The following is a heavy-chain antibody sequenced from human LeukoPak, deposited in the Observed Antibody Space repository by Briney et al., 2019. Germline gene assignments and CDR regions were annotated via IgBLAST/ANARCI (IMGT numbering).Heavy chain of an antibody. J-gene: IGHJ4*02. CDR3: ARIIVVPAAMPDY. CDR2: INPNSGGT. CDR1: RYTFTGYY. V-gene: IGHV1-2*02. Sequence: GASVKVSCKASRYTFTGYYMHWVGQAPGQGLEWMGLINPNSGGTNYPQKFRGRATMPRETSISTSYMELSRLRSDDTALYYGARIIVVPAAMPDYWGQGTLVTVSS. D-gene: IGHD2-2*01.